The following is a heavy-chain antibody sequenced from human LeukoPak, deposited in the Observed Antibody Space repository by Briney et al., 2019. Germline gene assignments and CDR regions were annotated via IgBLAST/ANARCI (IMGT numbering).Heavy chain of an antibody. D-gene: IGHD6-19*01. J-gene: IGHJ5*02. CDR1: GYSISSGYY. Sequence: SETLSLTCAVSGYSISSGYYWGWIRQPPGKGLEWIGSIYHSGSTYYNPSLKSRVTISVDTSKNQFSLKLSSVTAADTAVYYCARQIAVATKGWFDPWGQGTLVTVSS. V-gene: IGHV4-38-2*01. CDR2: IYHSGST. CDR3: ARQIAVATKGWFDP.